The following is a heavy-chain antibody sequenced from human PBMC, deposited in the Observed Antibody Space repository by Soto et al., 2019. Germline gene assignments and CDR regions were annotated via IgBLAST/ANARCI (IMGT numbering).Heavy chain of an antibody. J-gene: IGHJ4*02. V-gene: IGHV2-5*02. CDR1: GFSLSTSGVG. D-gene: IGHD2-15*01. CDR3: AHRPSYCSGGSCSSGFDF. Sequence: SGPTLVNPTQTLTLTCTFSGFSLSTSGVGVGWIRQPPGKALEWLALIYWDDDKRYSPSLKSRLTITKDTSKNQVVLTMTNMDPVDTATYYCAHRPSYCSGGSCSSGFDFWGQGTLVTVSS. CDR2: IYWDDDK.